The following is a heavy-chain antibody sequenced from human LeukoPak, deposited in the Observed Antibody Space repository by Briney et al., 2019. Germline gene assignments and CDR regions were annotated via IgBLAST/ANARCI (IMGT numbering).Heavy chain of an antibody. D-gene: IGHD5-18*01. CDR2: IIPIFGTA. J-gene: IGHJ5*02. CDR3: CSGYSNEFSDP. V-gene: IGHV1-69*05. Sequence: SVKVSCKASGGTFSSYAISWVRQAPGQGLEWMGRIIPIFGTANYAQKFQGRVTITTDESTSTAYMELSSLRSEDTAVYYCCSGYSNEFSDPWGQGTLVTVSS. CDR1: GGTFSSYA.